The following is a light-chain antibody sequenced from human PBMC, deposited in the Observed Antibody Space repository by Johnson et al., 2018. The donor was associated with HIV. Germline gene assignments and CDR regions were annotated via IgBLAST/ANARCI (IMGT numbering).Light chain of an antibody. V-gene: IGLV1-51*02. CDR1: SSNIGKNY. Sequence: QSVLTQPPLVSAAPGQMVSISCSGSSSNIGKNYVSWYQQFPGTAPKLLIHENKKRPSGIPDRFSGSKSGTSATLGITGLQTGDEADYYCGTWGGVFGTGTKVTVL. CDR2: ENK. CDR3: GTWGGV. J-gene: IGLJ1*01.